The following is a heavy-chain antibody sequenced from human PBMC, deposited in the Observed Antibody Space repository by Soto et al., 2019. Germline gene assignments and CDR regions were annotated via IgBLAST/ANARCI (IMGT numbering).Heavy chain of an antibody. CDR1: GGSFSGYY. CDR2: INHSGST. V-gene: IGHV4-34*01. D-gene: IGHD3-3*01. CDR3: ARGGGDDYDFWSGYYDNYYYYGMDV. J-gene: IGHJ6*02. Sequence: QVQLQQWGAGLLKPSETLSLTCAVYGGSFSGYYWSWIRQPPGKGLEWIGEINHSGSTNYNPSLKSRVTISLDKSKKQISLKLCFVTASDTAVYYCARGGGDDYDFWSGYYDNYYYYGMDVWGQGTTVTVSS.